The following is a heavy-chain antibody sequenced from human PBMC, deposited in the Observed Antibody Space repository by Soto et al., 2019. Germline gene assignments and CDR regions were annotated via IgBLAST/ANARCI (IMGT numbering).Heavy chain of an antibody. J-gene: IGHJ5*02. CDR3: TRQSADYYGSGSLNWFDP. D-gene: IGHD3-10*01. CDR1: GFTFSGSA. V-gene: IGHV3-73*02. CDR2: IRSKANSYAT. Sequence: EVQLVESGGGLVQPGGSLKLSCAASGFTFSGSAMHWVRQASGKGLEWVGCIRSKANSYATAYAASVKGRFTISRDDSKNTAYLQMNSLKTEDTAVYYCTRQSADYYGSGSLNWFDPWGQGTLVTVSS.